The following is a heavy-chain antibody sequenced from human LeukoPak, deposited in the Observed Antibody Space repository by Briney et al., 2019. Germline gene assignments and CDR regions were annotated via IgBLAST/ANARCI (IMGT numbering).Heavy chain of an antibody. CDR2: INPHSGDT. D-gene: IGHD3-10*01. Sequence: ASVKVSCKASGYTFTGYYMHWVRQAPGQGLEWMGWINPHSGDTNYAQKFQGRVTVTRDTSITTAYMELSGLTSDDTAVYYGAGTXFQFGXYFXYMDVWGKGTTVTVSS. CDR1: GYTFTGYY. V-gene: IGHV1-2*02. J-gene: IGHJ6*03. CDR3: AGTXFQFGXYFXYMDV.